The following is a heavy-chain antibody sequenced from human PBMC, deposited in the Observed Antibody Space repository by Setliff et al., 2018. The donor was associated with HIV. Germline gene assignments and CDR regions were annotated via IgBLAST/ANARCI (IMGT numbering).Heavy chain of an antibody. V-gene: IGHV1-2*02. CDR2: INPETGDP. Sequence: ASVKVSCKTSGYRFIGHYLHWVRLAPGQGPEWVGWINPETGDPNYAQKFRGRVLMTRDTSITTAFLHVAKLTSVDTAIYYCATGIPSDLDYWGQGTLVTVSS. CDR3: ATGIPSDLDY. D-gene: IGHD2-21*01. CDR1: GYRFIGHY. J-gene: IGHJ4*01.